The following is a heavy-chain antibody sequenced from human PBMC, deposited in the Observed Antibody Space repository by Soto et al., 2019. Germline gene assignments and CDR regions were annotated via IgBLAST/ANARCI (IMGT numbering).Heavy chain of an antibody. CDR3: ARSVSFRYQLLKRGMDV. D-gene: IGHD2-2*01. CDR1: GGTFSSYA. V-gene: IGHV1-69*01. J-gene: IGHJ6*02. CDR2: IIPIFATA. Sequence: QVQLVQSGAEVKKPGSSVKVSCKASGGTFSSYAISWVRQAPGQGLEWMGGIIPIFATANYAQKFQGRVMITVDESTSTAYMELSSLRSEDTAVYYCARSVSFRYQLLKRGMDVWGQGTTVPVSS.